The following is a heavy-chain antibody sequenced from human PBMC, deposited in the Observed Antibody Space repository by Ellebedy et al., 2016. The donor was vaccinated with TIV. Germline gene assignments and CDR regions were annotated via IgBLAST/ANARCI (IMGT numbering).Heavy chain of an antibody. V-gene: IGHV4-39*01. D-gene: IGHD3-10*01. CDR3: ARWFGELLYVRWFDP. Sequence: GSLRLSCTVSGGSIDSSSTYWGWIRQPPGKGLEWIGSIHYSGTTDYNPSLKSRVIISVDSSKSQFSLKLSSVTAADTAVYYCARWFGELLYVRWFDPWGQGTLVTVSS. CDR2: IHYSGTT. J-gene: IGHJ5*02. CDR1: GGSIDSSSTY.